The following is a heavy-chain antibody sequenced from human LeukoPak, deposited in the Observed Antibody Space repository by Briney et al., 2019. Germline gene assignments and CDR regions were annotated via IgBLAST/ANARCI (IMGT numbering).Heavy chain of an antibody. V-gene: IGHV3-23*01. CDR1: GFPFSSYA. D-gene: IGHD6-13*01. J-gene: IGHJ4*02. CDR2: ISASGGST. CDR3: ARAVSIAAAGRFDY. Sequence: PGGSLRLSCAASGFPFSSYAMNWVRQAPGKGLEWVSLISASGGSTYYADSAKGRFTISRDNSKNTLYLQMNSLRAEDTAVYYCARAVSIAAAGRFDYWGQGTLVTVSS.